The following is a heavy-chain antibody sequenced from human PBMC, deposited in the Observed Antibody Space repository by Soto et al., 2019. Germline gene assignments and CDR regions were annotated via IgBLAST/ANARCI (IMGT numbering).Heavy chain of an antibody. V-gene: IGHV4-59*01. CDR1: GCSISSYY. J-gene: IGHJ5*02. CDR2: IYYSGST. D-gene: IGHD6-13*01. Sequence: PSETLSLTCTVSGCSISSYYWSWIRQPPGKGLEWIGYIYYSGSTNYNPSLKSRVTISVDTSKNQFSLKLSSVTAADTAVYYCARGAAAAGFRFDPWGQGTLVTVSS. CDR3: ARGAAAAGFRFDP.